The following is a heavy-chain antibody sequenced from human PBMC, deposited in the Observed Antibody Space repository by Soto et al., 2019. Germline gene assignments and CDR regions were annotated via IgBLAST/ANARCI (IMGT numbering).Heavy chain of an antibody. D-gene: IGHD1-1*01. V-gene: IGHV1-18*01. J-gene: IGHJ4*02. CDR1: GYTFTSYG. CDR3: ARGRYGDY. CDR2: ISAHNGNT. Sequence: QVHLVQSGAEVKKPGASVKVSCKCSGYTFTSYGITWVRQAPGQGLEWMGWISAHNGNTDYAQKVQGRVTGTRDTSTSTAYMELRSLRSDDTAVYYCARGRYGDYWGQGALVTVSS.